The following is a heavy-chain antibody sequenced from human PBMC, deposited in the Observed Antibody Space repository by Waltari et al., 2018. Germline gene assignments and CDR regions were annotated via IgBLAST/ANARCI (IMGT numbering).Heavy chain of an antibody. D-gene: IGHD3-10*01. CDR2: IKSKTDGGTT. V-gene: IGHV3-15*01. CDR1: GFTFSNAW. Sequence: EVQLVESGGGLVKPGGSLRLSCAAYGFTFSNAWMSWVRQAPGKGLEWVGRIKSKTDGGTTDYAAPVKGRFTISRDDSKNTLYLQMNSLKTEDTAVYYCHLRLWFGELLSDYWGQGTLVTVSS. J-gene: IGHJ4*02. CDR3: HLRLWFGELLSDY.